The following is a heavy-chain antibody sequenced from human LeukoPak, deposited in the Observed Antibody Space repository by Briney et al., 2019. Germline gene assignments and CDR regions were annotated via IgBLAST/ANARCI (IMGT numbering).Heavy chain of an antibody. CDR1: GFTFSSYG. D-gene: IGHD4-17*01. J-gene: IGHJ4*02. Sequence: PGGSLRLSCAASGFTFSSYGMSWVHQAPGKGLEWVSAISGSGGSTYYADSVKGRFTISRDNSKNTLYLQMNSLRAEDTAVYYCATEGDYGDYAYFDYWGQGTLVTVSS. V-gene: IGHV3-23*01. CDR3: ATEGDYGDYAYFDY. CDR2: ISGSGGST.